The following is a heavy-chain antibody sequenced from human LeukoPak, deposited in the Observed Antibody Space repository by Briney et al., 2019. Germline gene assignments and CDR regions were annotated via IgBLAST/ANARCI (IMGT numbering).Heavy chain of an antibody. D-gene: IGHD2-15*01. Sequence: GASVKVSCKASGYTFTSYGISWVRQAPGQGLEWMGWISAYNGNTNYAQKLQGRVTMTTDTSTSTAYMELSSLRSEDTAVYYCATVRPDCSGGSCYSPNFDYWGQGTLVTVSS. V-gene: IGHV1-18*01. J-gene: IGHJ4*02. CDR2: ISAYNGNT. CDR3: ATVRPDCSGGSCYSPNFDY. CDR1: GYTFTSYG.